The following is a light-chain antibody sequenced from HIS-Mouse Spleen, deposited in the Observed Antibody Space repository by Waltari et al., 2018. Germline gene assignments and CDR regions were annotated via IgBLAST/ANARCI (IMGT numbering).Light chain of an antibody. CDR2: DVS. Sequence: QSAMTQPRSVSGSPGQSVTISCTGTISAVGVHNYFSWYQQHPGKAPKLMIYDVSKRPSGVPDRFSGSKSGNTASLTISGLQAEDEADYYCCSYAGSYTWVFGGGTKLTVL. J-gene: IGLJ3*02. CDR3: CSYAGSYTWV. CDR1: ISAVGVHNY. V-gene: IGLV2-11*01.